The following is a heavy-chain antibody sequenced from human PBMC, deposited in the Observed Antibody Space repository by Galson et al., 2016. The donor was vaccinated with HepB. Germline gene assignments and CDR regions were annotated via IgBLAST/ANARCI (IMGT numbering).Heavy chain of an antibody. V-gene: IGHV3-33*01. J-gene: IGHJ6*04. CDR1: GFTFSSYG. Sequence: LRLSCAASGFTFSSYGMHWVRQAPGKGLEWVAVIWYDGSNKYYADSVKGRFTISRDNSKNTLYLQMNSLRAEDTAVYYCARVGSLYCSGGSCYGPHYGMDVWGKGTTVTVSS. D-gene: IGHD2-15*01. CDR2: IWYDGSNK. CDR3: ARVGSLYCSGGSCYGPHYGMDV.